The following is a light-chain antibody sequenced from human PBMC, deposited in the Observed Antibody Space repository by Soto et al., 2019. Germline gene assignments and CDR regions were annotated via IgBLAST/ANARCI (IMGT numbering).Light chain of an antibody. J-gene: IGLJ1*01. CDR3: CSYAGRYTFYV. CDR1: SSDFGGYNY. Sequence: QSVLTQPRSVSGSPGQSVTITCPGTSSDFGGYNYVSWYQQRPDKAPKLLIYDDTKRPSGVPDRFSASKSGNTASLTISGLQAEDEADYYCCSYAGRYTFYVFATGTKVTVL. V-gene: IGLV2-11*01. CDR2: DDT.